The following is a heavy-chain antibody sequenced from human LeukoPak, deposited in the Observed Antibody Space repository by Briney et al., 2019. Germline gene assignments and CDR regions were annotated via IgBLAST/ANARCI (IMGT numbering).Heavy chain of an antibody. CDR2: ITGSGGNT. CDR1: GFTFSNYA. D-gene: IGHD3-9*01. J-gene: IGHJ4*02. V-gene: IGHV3-23*01. Sequence: PGGSLRLSCAASGFTFSNYAMSWVRQAPGKGLEWVSAITGSGGNTYYADSVKGRFTISRDNSKNTVFLQMNSLRAEDTAAYYCAKWRDYDVLTGYYVSDYWGQGTLVTVSS. CDR3: AKWRDYDVLTGYYVSDY.